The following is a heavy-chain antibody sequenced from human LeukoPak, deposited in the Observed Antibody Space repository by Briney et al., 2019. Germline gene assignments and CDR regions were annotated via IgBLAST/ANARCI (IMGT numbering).Heavy chain of an antibody. Sequence: ASVKVSCKASGYTFSSFGITWVRQAPGQGLEWMGWISIYNGKTDYAERLQGRVTMTTDSSTSTAYMELRSLRSDDTAVYYCARRPGDYYYGMDVWGQGTTVTVSS. V-gene: IGHV1-18*01. CDR2: ISIYNGKT. CDR3: ARRPGDYYYGMDV. CDR1: GYTFSSFG. J-gene: IGHJ6*02.